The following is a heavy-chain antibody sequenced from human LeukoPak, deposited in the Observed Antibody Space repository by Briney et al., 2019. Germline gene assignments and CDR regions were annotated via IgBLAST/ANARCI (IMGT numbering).Heavy chain of an antibody. V-gene: IGHV3-23*01. CDR1: GFTFSPYA. J-gene: IGHJ4*02. CDR2: ISDDGSGT. D-gene: IGHD3-22*01. CDR3: ATDRERDPSVYYLV. Sequence: QTGGSLRLSCGASGFTFSPYAMSWVRQAPGQGLEWVSTISDDGSGTYYADSVKGRFTISRDNSKNTLFLQINSLRAEDSAVYYCATDRERDPSVYYLVGGQGTLITVSS.